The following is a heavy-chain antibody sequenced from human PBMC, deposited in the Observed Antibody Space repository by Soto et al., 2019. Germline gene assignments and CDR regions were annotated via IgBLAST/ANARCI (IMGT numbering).Heavy chain of an antibody. V-gene: IGHV3-48*02. D-gene: IGHD2-2*01. CDR2: IRAIPNVI. CDR3: VRDHQYAFDV. Sequence: EAQLVESGGGLVQPGGSLRLSCAASGFTFIEYSMNWVRQAPGKGLEWVSYIRAIPNVIEYVDSVKGRFTVSRDNAKNSLSLQMNSLRDEDTAVYFCVRDHQYAFDVWGPGTVVTVSS. CDR1: GFTFIEYS. J-gene: IGHJ3*01.